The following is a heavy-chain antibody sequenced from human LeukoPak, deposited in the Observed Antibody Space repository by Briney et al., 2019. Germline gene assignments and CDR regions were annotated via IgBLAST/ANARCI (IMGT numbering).Heavy chain of an antibody. V-gene: IGHV3-30*04. Sequence: GGSLRLSCAASGFTFSSYAMHWVRQAPGKGLEWVAVISYDGSNKYYADSVKGRFTISRDNSKNTLYLQMNSLRAEDTAVYYCARGGKYYDFWSGYFMDVWGKGTTVTVSS. CDR2: ISYDGSNK. CDR1: GFTFSSYA. D-gene: IGHD3-3*01. CDR3: ARGGKYYDFWSGYFMDV. J-gene: IGHJ6*03.